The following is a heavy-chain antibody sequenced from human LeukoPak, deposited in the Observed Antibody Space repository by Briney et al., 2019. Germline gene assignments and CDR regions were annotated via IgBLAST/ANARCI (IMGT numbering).Heavy chain of an antibody. CDR3: AKSSASNKIAARTYLKHQSGYNWFDP. V-gene: IGHV3-23*01. Sequence: TGGSLKLSCAASGFTFSGSAMHWVRQASGKGLEWVSAISGSGGSTYYADSVKGRFTISRDNSKNTLYLQMNSLRAEDTAVYYCAKSSASNKIAARTYLKHQSGYNWFDPWGQGTLVTVSS. CDR2: ISGSGGST. CDR1: GFTFSGSA. J-gene: IGHJ5*02. D-gene: IGHD6-6*01.